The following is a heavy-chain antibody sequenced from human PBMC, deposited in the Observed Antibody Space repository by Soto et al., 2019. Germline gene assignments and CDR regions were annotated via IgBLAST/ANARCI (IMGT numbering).Heavy chain of an antibody. J-gene: IGHJ6*02. CDR1: GGSFSGYY. CDR2: INHSGST. CDR3: ARTKGYSYGYYYYGMDV. V-gene: IGHV4-34*01. D-gene: IGHD5-18*01. Sequence: PSDTLSLTCAVYGGSFSGYYWSWIRQPPGKGLEWIGEINHSGSTNYNPSLKSRVTISVDTSKNQFSLKLSSVTAADTAVYYCARTKGYSYGYYYYGMDVWGQGTTVTVSS.